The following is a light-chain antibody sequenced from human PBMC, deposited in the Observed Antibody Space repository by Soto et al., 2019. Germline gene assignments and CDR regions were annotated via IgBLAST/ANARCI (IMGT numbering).Light chain of an antibody. Sequence: MTQSPESLTLSLGERATISCKSNLSLLFNARDYLAWYLQKPGQSPQLLICLGSNRASGVPDRFSGSGSGTDFTLTISRVEAEDFGVYFCMQALQTPWTFGQGTQVDVK. CDR1: LSLLFNARDY. CDR3: MQALQTPWT. CDR2: LGS. V-gene: IGKV2-28*01. J-gene: IGKJ1*01.